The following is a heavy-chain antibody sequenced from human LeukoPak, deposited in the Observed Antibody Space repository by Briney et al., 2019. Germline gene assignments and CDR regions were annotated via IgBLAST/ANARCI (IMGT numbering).Heavy chain of an antibody. D-gene: IGHD2-21*01. V-gene: IGHV4-59*11. CDR2: IQYSGST. CDR1: GSSITSHY. Sequence: PSETLSLTCGVSGSSITSHYWSWLRQLPGKGLELIGYIQYSGSTNYNPSLRSQVTISLDMPKNQFSLKVTSVTAADTTLYFCARGTYSFSFDMWGLGTLVTVSS. CDR3: ARGTYSFSFDM. J-gene: IGHJ3*02.